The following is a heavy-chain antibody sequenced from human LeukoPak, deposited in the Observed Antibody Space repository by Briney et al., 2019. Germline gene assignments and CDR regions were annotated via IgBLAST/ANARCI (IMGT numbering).Heavy chain of an antibody. CDR1: GASISSYY. Sequence: SAMLFLTCTVSGASISSYYWWWLQQPRGKGLERIGYNYYSGSTNYNPSLKSRVTISVDTSKNQFSLKLSSVTAADTAVYYCASSYGSGSYYPWGQGTLVTVSS. V-gene: IGHV4-59*01. J-gene: IGHJ5*02. CDR2: NYYSGST. D-gene: IGHD3-10*01. CDR3: ASSYGSGSYYP.